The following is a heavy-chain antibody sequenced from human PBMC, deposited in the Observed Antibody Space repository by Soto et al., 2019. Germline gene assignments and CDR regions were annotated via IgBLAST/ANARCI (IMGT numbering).Heavy chain of an antibody. J-gene: IGHJ4*02. CDR3: GGGLLRYFSH. D-gene: IGHD3-9*01. Sequence: EVQLLESGGGLVQPGGSLRLSCAASGFTFSSYAMSWVRQAPGKGLEWVSAISGSGGSTYYADSVKGRFTISRDNSKNTLYLQMNSRRAEDTAVYYCGGGLLRYFSHWGQGTLVTVSS. CDR1: GFTFSSYA. V-gene: IGHV3-23*01. CDR2: ISGSGGST.